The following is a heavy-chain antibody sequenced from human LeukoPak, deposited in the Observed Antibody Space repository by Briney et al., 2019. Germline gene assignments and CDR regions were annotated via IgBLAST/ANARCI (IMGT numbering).Heavy chain of an antibody. Sequence: GESLKISCKGSGYSFTSYWIGWVRQMPGKGLEWIGIIYPGDSDTRYSPSFQGQVTISADTSISTAYLQWSSLKASDTAMYYCARGFYGGYYYYYYMDVWGKGTTVTVSS. CDR1: GYSFTSYW. D-gene: IGHD4/OR15-4a*01. CDR2: IYPGDSDT. CDR3: ARGFYGGYYYYYYMDV. V-gene: IGHV5-51*01. J-gene: IGHJ6*03.